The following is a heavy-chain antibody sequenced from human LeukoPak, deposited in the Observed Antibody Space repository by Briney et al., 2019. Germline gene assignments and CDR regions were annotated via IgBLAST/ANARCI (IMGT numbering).Heavy chain of an antibody. V-gene: IGHV3-23*01. Sequence: PGGSLRLSCAASGFTFSSYAMSWVRQAPGKGLEWVSAISGSGGSTYYADSVKGRFTISRDNSKNTLYLQMNSLRAEDTAVYYCAKHERWLQFSYYYYYMDVWGKGTTVTVSS. CDR3: AKHERWLQFSYYYYYMDV. D-gene: IGHD5-24*01. CDR2: ISGSGGST. J-gene: IGHJ6*03. CDR1: GFTFSSYA.